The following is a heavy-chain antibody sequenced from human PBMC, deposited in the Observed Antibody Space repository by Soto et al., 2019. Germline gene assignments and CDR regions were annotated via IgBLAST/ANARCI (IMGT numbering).Heavy chain of an antibody. CDR1: GFTFSSYA. V-gene: IGHV3-23*01. CDR3: AILKNQGGYYDSSGYYPNYYGMDV. J-gene: IGHJ6*02. CDR2: ISGSGSST. D-gene: IGHD3-22*01. Sequence: PGGSLRLSCAASGFTFSSYAMSWVRQAPGKGLEWVSAISGSGSSTYYADSVKGRFTISRDNSKNTLYLQMNSLRAEDTAVYYCAILKNQGGYYDSSGYYPNYYGMDVWGQGTTVTVSS.